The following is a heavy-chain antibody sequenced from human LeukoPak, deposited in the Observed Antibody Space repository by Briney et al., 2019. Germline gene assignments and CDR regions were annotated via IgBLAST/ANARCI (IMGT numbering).Heavy chain of an antibody. CDR1: GGSISHYY. CDR2: IYHSGTT. CDR3: AREDPQTTVPEGMDV. J-gene: IGHJ6*02. V-gene: IGHV4-59*01. D-gene: IGHD4-17*01. Sequence: PSETLSLTCTVSGGSISHYYWSWIRQSPGKGLEWIGYIYHSGTTNYNPSLKSRVTISVDTSRNQFSLQLRSVTAADTAVYYCAREDPQTTVPEGMDVWGQGTTVIVSS.